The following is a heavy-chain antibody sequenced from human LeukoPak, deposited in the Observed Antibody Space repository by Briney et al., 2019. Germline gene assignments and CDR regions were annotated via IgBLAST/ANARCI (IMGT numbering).Heavy chain of an antibody. CDR2: IYYSGST. CDR3: ARLMRPGAFDI. D-gene: IGHD3-16*01. V-gene: IGHV4-30-4*01. Sequence: PSETLSLTCTVSGGSISSGDYYWSWIRQPPGKGLEWIGYIYYSGSTYYNPSLKSRVTISVDTSKNQFSLKLSSVTAADTAVYYCARLMRPGAFDIWGQGTMVTVSS. J-gene: IGHJ3*02. CDR1: GGSISSGDYY.